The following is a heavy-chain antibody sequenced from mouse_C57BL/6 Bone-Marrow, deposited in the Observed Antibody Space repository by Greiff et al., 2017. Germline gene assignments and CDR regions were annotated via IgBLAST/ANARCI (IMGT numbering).Heavy chain of an antibody. CDR2: ISYDGSN. Sequence: ESGPGLVKPSQSLSLTCSVTGYSITSGYYWNWIRQFPGNKLEWMGYISYDGSNNYNPSLKNRNSSTRATSKNPFFLKLKSLTTEDTATYYCARERRGFAYWGQGTLVTVSA. CDR1: GYSITSGYY. D-gene: IGHD2-12*01. V-gene: IGHV3-6*01. CDR3: ARERRGFAY. J-gene: IGHJ3*01.